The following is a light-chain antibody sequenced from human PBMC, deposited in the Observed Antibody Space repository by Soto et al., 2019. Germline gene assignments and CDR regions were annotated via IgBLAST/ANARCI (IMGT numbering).Light chain of an antibody. V-gene: IGKV3-11*01. Sequence: EIVLTQSPATLSLSPGERATLSCRASQSVSTYLAWYQQKPGQAPRLLIHDVSHRATGIPSRFSGSGSGTDFTLTISSLEPEDFAVYYCQQRYTFGQGTKLEIK. CDR1: QSVSTY. CDR2: DVS. CDR3: QQRYT. J-gene: IGKJ2*01.